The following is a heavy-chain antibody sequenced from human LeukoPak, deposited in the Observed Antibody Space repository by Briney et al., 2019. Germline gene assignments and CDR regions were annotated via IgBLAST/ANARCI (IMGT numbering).Heavy chain of an antibody. CDR3: ARGSGSPPYYYYYMDV. CDR1: GFTVSSNY. CDR2: IHSGGNR. V-gene: IGHV3-53*01. J-gene: IGHJ6*03. D-gene: IGHD3-10*01. Sequence: GGSLRLSCAASGFTVSSNYINWVRQAPGKGLEWVSLIHSGGNRYYADSVKGRFTISRDNSKNTVFLEMNSLRAEDTAVYYCARGSGSPPYYYYYMDVWAKGPRSPSP.